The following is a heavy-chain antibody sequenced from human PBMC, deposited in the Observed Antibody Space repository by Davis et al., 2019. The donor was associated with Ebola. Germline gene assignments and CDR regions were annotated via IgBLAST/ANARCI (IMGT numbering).Heavy chain of an antibody. D-gene: IGHD4-17*01. CDR3: AKDIEDYGEVLDYYYGMDV. V-gene: IGHV3-23*01. CDR2: ISGSGGST. Sequence: GESLKISCAASGFTFSIYTMNWVRQAPGKGLEWVSAISGSGGSTYYADSVKGRFTISRDNSKNTLYLQMNSLRAEDTAVYYCAKDIEDYGEVLDYYYGMDVWGQGNTVTVSS. J-gene: IGHJ6*02. CDR1: GFTFSIYT.